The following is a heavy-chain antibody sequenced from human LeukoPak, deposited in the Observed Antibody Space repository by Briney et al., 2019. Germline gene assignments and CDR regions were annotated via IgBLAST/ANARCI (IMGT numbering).Heavy chain of an antibody. D-gene: IGHD6-19*01. CDR3: ARARAGAGLDY. V-gene: IGHV1-46*01. CDR2: INPSGGST. CDR1: GYTFTSYY. Sequence: ASVKVSCKASGYTFTSYYMRWVRQAPGQGLEWMGIINPSGGSTSYAQKFQGRVTMTRDTSTSTVYMELSSLRSEDTAVYYCARARAGAGLDYWGQGTLVTVSS. J-gene: IGHJ4*02.